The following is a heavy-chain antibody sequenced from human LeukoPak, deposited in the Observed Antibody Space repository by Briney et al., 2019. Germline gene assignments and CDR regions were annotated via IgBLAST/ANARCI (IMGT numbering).Heavy chain of an antibody. V-gene: IGHV3-23*01. D-gene: IGHD3-22*01. J-gene: IGHJ4*02. CDR1: GFTFSSYA. CDR3: AKDHVGIAMIVMVLDS. Sequence: GGSLGLSCAASGFTFSSYAMSWVRQAPGKGLEWVSAISGSGGSTYYADSVKGRFTISRDNSKNTLYLQMNSLRAEDTAVYYCAKDHVGIAMIVMVLDSWGQGTLVTVSS. CDR2: ISGSGGST.